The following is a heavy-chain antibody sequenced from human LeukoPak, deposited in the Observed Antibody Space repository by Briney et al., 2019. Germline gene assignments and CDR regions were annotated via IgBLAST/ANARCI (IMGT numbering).Heavy chain of an antibody. Sequence: ASVKVSCEISGHTLTDFPIHWVRQAPGKGLEWMGGFDPEDSDPIYAQKFQGRLTMTEDTSTDTFYMELSSLRSEDTALYFCATGRGDYYYFMDVWGKGTTVIVSS. CDR3: ATGRGDYYYFMDV. CDR2: FDPEDSDP. D-gene: IGHD3-10*01. V-gene: IGHV1-24*01. CDR1: GHTLTDFP. J-gene: IGHJ6*03.